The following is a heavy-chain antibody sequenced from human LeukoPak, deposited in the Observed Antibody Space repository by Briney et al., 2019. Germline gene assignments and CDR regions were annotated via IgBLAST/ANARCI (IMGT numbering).Heavy chain of an antibody. D-gene: IGHD6-19*01. CDR1: GFTFDDYA. CDR2: ISWNSGSI. Sequence: PGRSLRLSCAASGFTFDDYAMHWVWQAPGKGLEWVSGISWNSGSIGYADSVKGRFTISRDNAKNSLYLQMNSLRAEDTALYYCAKVSSVGMDVWGKGTTVTVSS. CDR3: AKVSSVGMDV. V-gene: IGHV3-9*01. J-gene: IGHJ6*04.